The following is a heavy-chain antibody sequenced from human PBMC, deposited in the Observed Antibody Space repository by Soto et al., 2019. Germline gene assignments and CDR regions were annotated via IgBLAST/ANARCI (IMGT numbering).Heavy chain of an antibody. D-gene: IGHD3-16*02. CDR3: AKSRFVWGSYRPYYFDY. CDR2: ISYDGSNK. Sequence: QVQLVESGGGVVQPGRSLRLSCAASGFTFSSYGMHWVRQAPGKGLEWVAVISYDGSNKYYADSVKGRFTISRDNSKNTLYLQMNSLRAEDTAVYYCAKSRFVWGSYRPYYFDYWGQGTLVTVSS. V-gene: IGHV3-30*18. J-gene: IGHJ4*02. CDR1: GFTFSSYG.